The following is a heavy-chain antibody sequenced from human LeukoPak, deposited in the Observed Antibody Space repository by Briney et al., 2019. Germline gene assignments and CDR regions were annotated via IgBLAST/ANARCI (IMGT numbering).Heavy chain of an antibody. Sequence: GESLKISCKGSGYSFTSYWIGWVRQMPGKGLEWMGIIYPGDSDTRYSPSFQGQVTISADKSISTAYLQWSSLKASDTAMYYCARRYYDFWSGYSLHGGGYMDVWGKGTTVTVSS. CDR1: GYSFTSYW. D-gene: IGHD3-3*01. V-gene: IGHV5-51*01. CDR2: IYPGDSDT. CDR3: ARRYYDFWSGYSLHGGGYMDV. J-gene: IGHJ6*03.